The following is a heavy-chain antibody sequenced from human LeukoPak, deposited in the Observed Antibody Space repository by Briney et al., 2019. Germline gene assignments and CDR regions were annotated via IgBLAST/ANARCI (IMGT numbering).Heavy chain of an antibody. D-gene: IGHD2-15*01. Sequence: ASVKVSCKASGYTFTGYYMHWVRQAPGQGLEWMGRINPNSGGTNYAQKFQGRVTMTRDTSISTAYMELSRLRSDDTAVYYCARDGRHCSGGGCYFWRYWGQGTLVTVSS. CDR3: ARDGRHCSGGGCYFWRY. CDR1: GYTFTGYY. CDR2: INPNSGGT. V-gene: IGHV1-2*06. J-gene: IGHJ4*02.